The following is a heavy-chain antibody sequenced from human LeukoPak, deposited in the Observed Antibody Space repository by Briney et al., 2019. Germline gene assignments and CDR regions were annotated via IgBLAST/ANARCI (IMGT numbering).Heavy chain of an antibody. CDR2: IYPGDSDT. CDR3: ARLTGYDSSGYYPYYFEY. D-gene: IGHD3-22*01. J-gene: IGHJ4*02. V-gene: IGHV5-51*01. CDR1: GYSFTSYW. Sequence: GKSLKISCKGSGYSFTSYWIGWVRQMPGKGLEWMGIIYPGDSDTRYSPSFQGQVTISADKSISTAYLQWSSLKASDTAMYYCARLTGYDSSGYYPYYFEYWGQGTLVTVSS.